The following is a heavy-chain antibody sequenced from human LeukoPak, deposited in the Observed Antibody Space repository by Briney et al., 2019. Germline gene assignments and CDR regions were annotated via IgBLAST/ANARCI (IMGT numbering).Heavy chain of an antibody. V-gene: IGHV3-53*01. D-gene: IGHD6-13*01. CDR3: ARTAAGTFFDY. CDR1: GFTVSSNY. J-gene: IGHJ4*02. CDR2: IYSGGYT. Sequence: GGSLRLSCAVSGFTVSSNYMSWVRQAPGKGLEWVSIIYSGGYTFYSDSVKGRFTISRDNSKNTLYLQMNSLRAEDTAVYYCARTAAGTFFDYWGQGTLVTVSS.